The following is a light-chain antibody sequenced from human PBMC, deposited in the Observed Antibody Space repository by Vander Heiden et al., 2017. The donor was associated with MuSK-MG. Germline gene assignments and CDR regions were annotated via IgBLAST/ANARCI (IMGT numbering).Light chain of an antibody. CDR3: QQNNNWPPYT. V-gene: IGKV3-15*01. CDR2: GAS. CDR1: QSVFSN. Sequence: EIVMTQSPATLAVSPGERVTLSCRASQSVFSNLAWYQQKPGQAPRLLIYGASTRATGNPARFSGSGYGTDFTLTISSRRSEDFAVYYCQQNNNWPPYTFGQGTKLEIK. J-gene: IGKJ2*01.